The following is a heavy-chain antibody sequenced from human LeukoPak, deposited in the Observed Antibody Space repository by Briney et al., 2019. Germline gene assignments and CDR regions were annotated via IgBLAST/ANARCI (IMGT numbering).Heavy chain of an antibody. J-gene: IGHJ4*02. CDR2: VDPEDGET. CDR3: ATGVDTAMAHFYY. V-gene: IGHV1-69-2*01. D-gene: IGHD5-18*01. CDR1: GYTFTDYY. Sequence: ASVKVSCKVSGYTFTDYYMHWVQQAPGKGLEWMGLVDPEDGETIYAEKFQGRVTITADTSTDTAYMELSSLRSEDTAVYYCATGVDTAMAHFYYWGQGTLVTVSS.